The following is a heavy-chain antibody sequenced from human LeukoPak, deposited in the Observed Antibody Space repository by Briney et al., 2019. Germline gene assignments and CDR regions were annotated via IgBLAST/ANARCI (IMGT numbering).Heavy chain of an antibody. Sequence: SETLSLTCAVSGYSISSGYYWGWIRQPPGEGLGWIGNIYHSGSTYYNPSLKGRVTMSVDTSNNHFSLKLSSVTAADTAVYYCARDAESYDLWSCYSFDIWGQGTMVTVSS. CDR1: GYSISSGYY. CDR3: ARDAESYDLWSCYSFDI. J-gene: IGHJ3*02. D-gene: IGHD3-3*01. CDR2: IYHSGST. V-gene: IGHV4-38-2*02.